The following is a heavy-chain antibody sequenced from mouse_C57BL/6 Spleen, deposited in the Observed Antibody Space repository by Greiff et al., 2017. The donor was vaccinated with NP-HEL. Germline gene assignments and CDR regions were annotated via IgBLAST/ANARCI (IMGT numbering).Heavy chain of an antibody. J-gene: IGHJ4*01. CDR1: GYTFTGYW. CDR2: ILPGSGST. CDR3: ASGGRDYAMDY. Sequence: QVQLKESGAELMKPGASVKLSCTATGYTFTGYWIEWVEQRPGHGLEWIGEILPGSGSTNYNEKFKGKATLTADTSSTTAYMQLSSLTTEDSAIYYCASGGRDYAMDYWGQGTSVTVAS. V-gene: IGHV1-9*01.